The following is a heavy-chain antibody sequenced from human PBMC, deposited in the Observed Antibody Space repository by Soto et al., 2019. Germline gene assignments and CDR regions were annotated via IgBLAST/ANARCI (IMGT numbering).Heavy chain of an antibody. CDR2: ISGSGGST. V-gene: IGHV3-23*01. CDR3: AKDSVRGSYLSYGMDV. CDR1: GFTFSSYA. D-gene: IGHD1-26*01. Sequence: PGGSLRLSCAASGFTFSSYAMSWVRQAPGEGREQVSAISGSGGSTYYADSVKGRFTISRDNSKNTLYLQMNSLRAEDTAVYYYAKDSVRGSYLSYGMDVWGQGTTVTVSS. J-gene: IGHJ6*02.